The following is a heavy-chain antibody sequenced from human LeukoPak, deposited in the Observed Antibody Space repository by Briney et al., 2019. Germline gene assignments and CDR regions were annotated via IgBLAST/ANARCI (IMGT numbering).Heavy chain of an antibody. Sequence: PSQTLSLTCTVSGDSISSGGYYWSWIRQHPGVGLEWIGYIYYTGRTYYNPSLKSRVTMSVDTSKKQFSLKLSSVTAADTAVYYCASCYYASGSYYTNDYWGQGTPVTVSS. D-gene: IGHD3-10*01. CDR3: ASCYYASGSYYTNDY. V-gene: IGHV4-31*03. CDR1: GDSISSGGYY. CDR2: IYYTGRT. J-gene: IGHJ4*02.